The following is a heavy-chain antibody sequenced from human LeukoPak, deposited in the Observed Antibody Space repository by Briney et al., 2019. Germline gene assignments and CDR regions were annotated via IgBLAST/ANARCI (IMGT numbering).Heavy chain of an antibody. V-gene: IGHV3-23*01. Sequence: GGSLRLSCAASGFTFSSYAMRWVRQARGKGLEWVSAISGSGCSTYYADSVKGRFTIYRDNSKNTLYLQMNSLRAEDTAVYYCAKGRRGAAAAGRMFDYWGQGTLVTVSS. D-gene: IGHD6-13*01. CDR2: ISGSGCST. J-gene: IGHJ4*02. CDR1: GFTFSSYA. CDR3: AKGRRGAAAAGRMFDY.